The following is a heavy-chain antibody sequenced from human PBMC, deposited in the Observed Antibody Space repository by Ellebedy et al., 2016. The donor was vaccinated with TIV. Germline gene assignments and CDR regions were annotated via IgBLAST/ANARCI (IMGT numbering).Heavy chain of an antibody. V-gene: IGHV3-23*01. J-gene: IGHJ4*02. CDR1: GFTFSTYP. D-gene: IGHD3/OR15-3a*01. Sequence: GESLKISCAASGFTFSTYPMNWVRQAPGKGLEWVSIISDNGGTTYYADSVKGRFTISRDNSKNTLFLQMSSLRAEDTAVYFCARRSTDFAFDSWGQGTLVTVSS. CDR3: ARRSTDFAFDS. CDR2: ISDNGGTT.